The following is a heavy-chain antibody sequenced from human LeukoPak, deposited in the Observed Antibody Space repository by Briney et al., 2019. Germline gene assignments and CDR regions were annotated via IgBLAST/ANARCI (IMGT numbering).Heavy chain of an antibody. V-gene: IGHV1-69*05. J-gene: IGHJ5*02. Sequence: SVKVSCKASGYTFTNYAMNWVRQAPGQGLEWMGGIIPIFGTANYAQKFQGRVTMTRDMSTSTVYMELSSLRSEDTAVYYCARGGVGATTYVWFDPWGQGTLVTVSS. CDR2: IIPIFGTA. D-gene: IGHD1-26*01. CDR3: ARGGVGATTYVWFDP. CDR1: GYTFTNYA.